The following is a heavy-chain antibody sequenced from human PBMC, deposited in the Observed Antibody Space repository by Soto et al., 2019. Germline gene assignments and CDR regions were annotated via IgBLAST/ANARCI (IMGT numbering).Heavy chain of an antibody. J-gene: IGHJ6*02. CDR3: ARHGVDYGDYASYYYYGMDV. D-gene: IGHD4-17*01. Sequence: QLQLQESGPGLVKPSETLSLTCTVSGGSISSSTYYWGWIRQPPGKGLEWIGMIYYSGSAYYNPSLKSRVTISIDTSKNQFSLRLGSVTAADTAVYYCARHGVDYGDYASYYYYGMDVWGRGTTVTVSS. CDR2: IYYSGSA. V-gene: IGHV4-39*01. CDR1: GGSISSSTYY.